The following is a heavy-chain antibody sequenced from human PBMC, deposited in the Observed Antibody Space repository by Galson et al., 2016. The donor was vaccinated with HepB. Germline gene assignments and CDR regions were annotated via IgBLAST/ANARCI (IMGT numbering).Heavy chain of an antibody. CDR3: ARDTREWDYYYHGMDV. V-gene: IGHV3-7*01. CDR1: GFTFSRNS. J-gene: IGHJ6*02. D-gene: IGHD1-26*01. Sequence: SLRLSCAASGFTFSRNSMSWVRQAPGKGLEWVANIEQDGSEKSYVDSVKGRFTISRDSSKNTLYLEMNSLRGEDTAIYYCARDTREWDYYYHGMDVWGQGTTVTVSS. CDR2: IEQDGSEK.